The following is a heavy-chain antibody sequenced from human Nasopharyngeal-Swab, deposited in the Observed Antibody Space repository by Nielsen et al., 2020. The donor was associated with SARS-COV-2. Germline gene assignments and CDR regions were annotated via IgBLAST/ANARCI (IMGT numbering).Heavy chain of an antibody. J-gene: IGHJ3*01. Sequence: WIRQPPGKGLEWVGRSRKNSNSYTTEYAASVRGRFTISRDDSKNSLYLQMNSLKTEDTAVYYCARGGYSYGELNDAFDVWGQGTMVTVSS. CDR3: ARGGYSYGELNDAFDV. V-gene: IGHV3-72*01. D-gene: IGHD5-18*01. CDR2: SRKNSNSYTT.